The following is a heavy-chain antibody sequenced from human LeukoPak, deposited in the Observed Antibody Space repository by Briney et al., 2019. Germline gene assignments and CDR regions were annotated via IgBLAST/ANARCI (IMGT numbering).Heavy chain of an antibody. V-gene: IGHV4-4*07. CDR1: GGSISSYY. D-gene: IGHD1-26*01. Sequence: SETLSLTCTVSGGSISSYYWSWIRPPAGKGLEWIGRIYTCGSTNYNPSLKRRVTISVDTSKNNFSLELSPVTAADTAVYYCARDPYHTGGAYWGQGTLVTVS. J-gene: IGHJ4*02. CDR3: ARDPYHTGGAY. CDR2: IYTCGST.